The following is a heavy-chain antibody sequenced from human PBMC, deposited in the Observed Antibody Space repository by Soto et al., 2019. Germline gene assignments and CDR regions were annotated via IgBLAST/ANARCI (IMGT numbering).Heavy chain of an antibody. Sequence: PSGTLSLTCTVSGGSIRNSIFYWAWIRQPPGKGLEWVWSIFYSGSTYYNPSLKSRVTMFVDTSQNQFSLRLSSVTAADTAVYYCAGRTSLASVEIFSGCLSGYNWVDPWGRGTLVTVSS. J-gene: IGHJ5*01. V-gene: IGHV4-39*01. CDR3: AGRTSLASVEIFSGCLSGYNWVDP. CDR1: GGSIRNSIFY. CDR2: IFYSGST. D-gene: IGHD3-16*01.